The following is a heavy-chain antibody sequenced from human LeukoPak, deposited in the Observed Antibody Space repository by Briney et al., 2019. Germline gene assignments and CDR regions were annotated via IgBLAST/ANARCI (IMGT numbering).Heavy chain of an antibody. CDR2: VTGSGGST. J-gene: IGHJ6*03. CDR3: ARAGIAAAHPSRSYYYYYYMDV. Sequence: GGSLRLSCAASGFTFSSYAMSWVRQAPGKGLEWVSAVTGSGGSTNYADSVKGRFTISRDNSKNTLYLHMISLRAEDTAVYYCARAGIAAAHPSRSYYYYYYMDVWGKGTTVTISS. V-gene: IGHV3-23*01. D-gene: IGHD6-13*01. CDR1: GFTFSSYA.